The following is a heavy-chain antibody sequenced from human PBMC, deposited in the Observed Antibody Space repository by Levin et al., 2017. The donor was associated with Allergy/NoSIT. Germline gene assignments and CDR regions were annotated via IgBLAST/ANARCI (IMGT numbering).Heavy chain of an antibody. Sequence: PSETLSLTCAVYGGSFSGYYWSWIRQPPGKGLEWIGEINHSGSTNYNPSLKSRVTISVDTSKNQFSLKLSSVTAADTAVYYCARRRSGYYDILRNQIGSAFDIWGQGTMVTVSS. CDR1: GGSFSGYY. V-gene: IGHV4-34*01. CDR3: ARRRSGYYDILRNQIGSAFDI. J-gene: IGHJ3*02. CDR2: INHSGST. D-gene: IGHD3-9*01.